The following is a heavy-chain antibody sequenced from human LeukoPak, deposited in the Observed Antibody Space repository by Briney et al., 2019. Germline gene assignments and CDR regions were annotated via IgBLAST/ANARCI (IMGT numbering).Heavy chain of an antibody. V-gene: IGHV4-30-2*01. J-gene: IGHJ4*02. Sequence: WIGYIYHSGSTYYNPSLKSRVTISVDRSKNQFSLKLSSVTAADTAVYYCASLYGSGSYYVDYWGQGTLVTVSS. CDR2: IYHSGST. D-gene: IGHD3-10*01. CDR3: ASLYGSGSYYVDY.